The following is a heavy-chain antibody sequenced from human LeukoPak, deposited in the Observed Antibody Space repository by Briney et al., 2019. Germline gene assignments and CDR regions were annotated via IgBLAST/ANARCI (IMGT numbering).Heavy chain of an antibody. CDR1: GGSISSSSYY. Sequence: SETLSLTCTVSGGSISSSSYYWGWIRQPPGKGLEWIGYIYYSGSTNYNPSLKSRVTISVDTSKNQFSLKLSSVTAADTAVYYCTRGRFISIAVAGTCHNCGLDYWGQGTLVTVSS. CDR2: IYYSGST. V-gene: IGHV4-61*05. CDR3: TRGRFISIAVAGTCHNCGLDY. D-gene: IGHD6-19*01. J-gene: IGHJ4*02.